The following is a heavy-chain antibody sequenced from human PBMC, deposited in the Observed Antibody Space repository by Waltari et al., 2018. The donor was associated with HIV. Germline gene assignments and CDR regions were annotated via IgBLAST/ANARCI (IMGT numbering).Heavy chain of an antibody. CDR2: IIPSGCST. J-gene: IGHJ6*02. D-gene: IGHD6-13*01. CDR3: ARAVEAAAGFYYHFGMDV. Sequence: QVQLVQSGAEVRKPGASVKVSCKASGYTFTNYYIHWVRQAPGPGREWMGIIIPSGCSTTYAQKFQGRVTMTRDTSTSTVYMELSSLRSEDTAVYYCARAVEAAAGFYYHFGMDVWGQGTTVTVSS. CDR1: GYTFTNYY. V-gene: IGHV1-46*01.